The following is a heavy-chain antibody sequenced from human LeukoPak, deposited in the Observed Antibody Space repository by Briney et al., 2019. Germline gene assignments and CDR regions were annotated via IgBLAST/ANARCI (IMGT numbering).Heavy chain of an antibody. Sequence: AGGSLRLSCAASGFTFSSYWMSWVRRAPGKGLEWVANIKQDGSEKYYVDSVKGRFTISRDNAKNSLYLQMNSLRAEDTAVYYCARGPVQHAFDIWGQGTMVTVSS. CDR3: ARGPVQHAFDI. V-gene: IGHV3-7*01. CDR2: IKQDGSEK. CDR1: GFTFSSYW. J-gene: IGHJ3*02. D-gene: IGHD2-2*01.